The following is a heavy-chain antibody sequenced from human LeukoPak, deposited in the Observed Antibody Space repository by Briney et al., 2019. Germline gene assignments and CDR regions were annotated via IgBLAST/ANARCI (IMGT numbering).Heavy chain of an antibody. CDR1: GFSLSTRGMC. V-gene: IGHV2-70*01. Sequence: SGPTLVHPTPTLTLTCTFSGFSLSTRGMCVSWIRQPPGKAQEWLALIDWDDDKYYSTSLKTRLTISKDTSKNQVVLTMTNMDPVDTATYYCARKAVAGTEWYFDLWGRGTLVTVSS. J-gene: IGHJ2*01. D-gene: IGHD6-19*01. CDR2: IDWDDDK. CDR3: ARKAVAGTEWYFDL.